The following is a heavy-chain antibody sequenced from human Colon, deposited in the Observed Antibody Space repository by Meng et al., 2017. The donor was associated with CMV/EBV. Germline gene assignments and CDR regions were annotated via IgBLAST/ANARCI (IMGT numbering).Heavy chain of an antibody. CDR1: GYSFTTYG. D-gene: IGHD2-2*01. CDR3: ARGAQVVPSGYGLDV. Sequence: ASVKVSCKGSGYSFTTYGISWVRQAPGQGLEWLGWISTYNGNTNYAQKFQGRVTITTDESMSTAHMELSSLRYEDTAVYYCARGAQVVPSGYGLDVWGQGTTVTVSS. V-gene: IGHV1-18*01. J-gene: IGHJ6*02. CDR2: ISTYNGNT.